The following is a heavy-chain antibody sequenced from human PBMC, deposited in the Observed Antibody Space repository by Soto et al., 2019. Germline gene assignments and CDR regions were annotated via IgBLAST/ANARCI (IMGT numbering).Heavy chain of an antibody. CDR1: GYTFTSYG. CDR2: ISAYNGNT. Sequence: GASVKVSCKASGYTFTSYGISWVRPAPGQGLEWMGWISAYNGNTNYAQKLQGRVTMTTDTSTSTAYMELRSLRSEDTAVYYCARDTTAPLLRFLEDAYYGMDVWGQGTTVTVSS. D-gene: IGHD3-3*01. J-gene: IGHJ6*02. CDR3: ARDTTAPLLRFLEDAYYGMDV. V-gene: IGHV1-18*01.